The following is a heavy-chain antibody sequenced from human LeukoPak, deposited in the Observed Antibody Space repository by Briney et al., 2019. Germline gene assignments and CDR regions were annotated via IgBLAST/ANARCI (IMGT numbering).Heavy chain of an antibody. D-gene: IGHD2-2*02. J-gene: IGHJ4*02. CDR2: IIPNFGTP. CDR3: ARVSLYCTSTSCYMTHTTYFDY. CDR1: GGTFSSYT. V-gene: IGHV1-69*06. Sequence: GASVKVSCKASGGTFSSYTISWVRQAPGQGLEWMGGIIPNFGTPNYAQKFQGRVTITADKSTSTAYMELRSLRSDDTAVYYCARVSLYCTSTSCYMTHTTYFDYWGQGTLVTVSS.